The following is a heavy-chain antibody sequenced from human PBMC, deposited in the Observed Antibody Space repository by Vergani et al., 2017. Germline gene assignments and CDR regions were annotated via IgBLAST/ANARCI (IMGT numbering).Heavy chain of an antibody. J-gene: IGHJ2*01. CDR3: ARDQHSSSPSGYWYFDL. V-gene: IGHV3-66*01. CDR2: IYSGGST. Sequence: EVQLLESGGGLVQPGGSLRLSCAASGFTVSSNYMSWVRQAPGKGLEWVSVIYSGGSTYYADSVKGRFTISRDNSKNTLYLQMNSLRAGDTAVYYCARDQHSSSPSGYWYFDLWGRGTLVTVSS. CDR1: GFTVSSNY. D-gene: IGHD6-6*01.